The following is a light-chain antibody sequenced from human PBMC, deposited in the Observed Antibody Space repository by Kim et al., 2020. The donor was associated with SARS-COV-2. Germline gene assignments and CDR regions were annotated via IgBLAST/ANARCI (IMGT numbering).Light chain of an antibody. CDR1: NIGGKD. J-gene: IGLJ2*01. CDR2: YDT. V-gene: IGLV3-21*04. Sequence: PGRTARITCGASNIGGKDVHWYQQKAGQAPVLVIYYDTDRPSGIPERLSGANSGDTATLTIDRVEVGDEAEYYCQVWDNSRDQVVFGGGTQLTVL. CDR3: QVWDNSRDQVV.